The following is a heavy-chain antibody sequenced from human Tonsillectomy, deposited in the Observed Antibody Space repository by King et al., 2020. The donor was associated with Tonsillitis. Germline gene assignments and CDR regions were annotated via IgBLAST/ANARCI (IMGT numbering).Heavy chain of an antibody. J-gene: IGHJ6*02. CDR1: GFTFTSYG. D-gene: IGHD2-15*01. V-gene: IGHV3-30*18. CDR2: YDGGNK. Sequence: VQLVESGGGVVQPGRSLRLSCAASGFTFTSYGMHWVRQAPGKGLEWVAVYDGGNKYYADSVKGRFTISRENSKNTLSLQMNSLRAEDTAVYYCAKQRGGYCSGGICYIYYGMDVWGQGTTVTVSS. CDR3: AKQRGGYCSGGICYIYYGMDV.